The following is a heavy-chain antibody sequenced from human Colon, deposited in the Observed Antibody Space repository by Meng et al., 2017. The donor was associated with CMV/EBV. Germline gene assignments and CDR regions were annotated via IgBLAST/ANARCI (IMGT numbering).Heavy chain of an antibody. CDR3: AKDPRIGYCSSTSCYQNPYY. Sequence: GESLKISCAASGFTFSSYSMNWVRQAPGKGLEWVSYISSSSSTIYYADSVKGRFTISRDNSKNTLYLQMNSLRAEDTAVYYCAKDPRIGYCSSTSCYQNPYYWGQGTLVTVSS. CDR1: GFTFSSYS. D-gene: IGHD2-2*01. J-gene: IGHJ4*02. CDR2: ISSSSSTI. V-gene: IGHV3-48*01.